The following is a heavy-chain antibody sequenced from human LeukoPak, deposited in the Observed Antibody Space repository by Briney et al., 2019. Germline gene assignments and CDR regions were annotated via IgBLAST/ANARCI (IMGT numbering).Heavy chain of an antibody. D-gene: IGHD3-10*01. CDR3: AREAMVRGVTV. CDR1: GGSISSSSYY. J-gene: IGHJ4*02. Sequence: SETLSLTCTVSGGSISSSSYYWGWIRQPPGKGLEWIGSIYYSGSTYYNPSLKSRVTISVDTSKDQFSLKLSSVTVADTAVYYCAREAMVRGVTVWGQGTLVTVSS. CDR2: IYYSGST. V-gene: IGHV4-39*07.